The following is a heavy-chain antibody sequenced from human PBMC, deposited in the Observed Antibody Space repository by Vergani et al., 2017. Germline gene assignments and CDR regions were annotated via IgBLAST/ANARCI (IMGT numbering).Heavy chain of an antibody. CDR3: ARISGDSSSSLPFDY. Sequence: QVTLRESGPALVKPTQTLTLTCTFSGFSLSTSGMCVSWIRQPPGKALEWLARIDWDDDKYYSTSLKTSLTISKDTSKNQVVLTMTNMDPVDTATYYCARISGDSSSSLPFDYWGQGTLVTVSS. J-gene: IGHJ4*02. V-gene: IGHV2-70*15. CDR2: IDWDDDK. CDR1: GFSLSTSGMC. D-gene: IGHD6-6*01.